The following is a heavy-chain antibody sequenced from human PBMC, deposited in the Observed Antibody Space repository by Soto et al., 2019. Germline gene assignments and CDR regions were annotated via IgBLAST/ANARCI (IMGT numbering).Heavy chain of an antibody. J-gene: IGHJ4*02. Sequence: GASVKVSCKVSGYTLTELSMHWVRQAPGKGLEWMGGFDPEDGETIYAQKFQGRVTMTEDTSTDTAYMELSSLRSEDTAVYYCATVMTYYDFWSGYRDYYFDYWGQGTLVTVSS. CDR3: ATVMTYYDFWSGYRDYYFDY. V-gene: IGHV1-24*01. D-gene: IGHD3-3*01. CDR2: FDPEDGET. CDR1: GYTLTELS.